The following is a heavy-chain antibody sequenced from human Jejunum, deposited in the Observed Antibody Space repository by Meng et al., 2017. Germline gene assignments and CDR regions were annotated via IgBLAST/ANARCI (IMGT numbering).Heavy chain of an antibody. CDR3: AKLTSF. V-gene: IGHV3-53*02. CDR1: GFTVSIRINN. J-gene: IGHJ4*02. D-gene: IGHD3-16*01. CDR2: FAANNST. Sequence: EVQLGETGGGLIQSGGSPRLSYVASGFTVSIRINNIKWVRQAPGKGLEWVSTFAANNSTYYAESVKGRFTISRDNSKNTLSLQMNSLRAEDTAVYYCAKLTSFWGQGTLVTVSS.